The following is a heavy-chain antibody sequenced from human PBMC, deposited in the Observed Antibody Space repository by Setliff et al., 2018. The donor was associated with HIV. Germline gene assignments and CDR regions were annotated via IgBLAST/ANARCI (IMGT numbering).Heavy chain of an antibody. CDR2: IKSNSDGGTS. CDR1: GFNFKSGW. J-gene: IGHJ4*02. Sequence: PGGSLRLSCVVSGFNFKSGWLTWVRQAPGKGLEWVGRIKSNSDGGTSDYAAAVKDRFSCSRDESKSILYLQMNSLEIEDTAVYFCSTGPSRVADGIADFWGPGTLVTVSS. V-gene: IGHV3-15*01. CDR3: STGPSRVADGIADF.